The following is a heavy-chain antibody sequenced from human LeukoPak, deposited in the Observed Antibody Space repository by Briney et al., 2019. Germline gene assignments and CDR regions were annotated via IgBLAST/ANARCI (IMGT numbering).Heavy chain of an antibody. J-gene: IGHJ4*02. CDR2: IKQDGSEK. CDR1: EFTFSSYW. Sequence: GGSLRLSCAASEFTFSSYWMSWVRQAPGKGLEWVANIKQDGSEKYYVDSVKGRFTISRDNAKNSLYLQMNSLRAEDTAVYYCARGIAARLSLDYWGQGTLVTVSS. CDR3: ARGIAARLSLDY. V-gene: IGHV3-7*01. D-gene: IGHD6-6*01.